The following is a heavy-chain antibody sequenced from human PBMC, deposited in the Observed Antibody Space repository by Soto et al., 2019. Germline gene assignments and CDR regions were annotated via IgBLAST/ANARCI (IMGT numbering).Heavy chain of an antibody. J-gene: IGHJ6*02. Sequence: EVQLLESGGGLVQPGGSLRLSCAASGFTFSSYAMSWVRQAPGKGLEWVSAISGSGGSTYYADSVKGRFTISSDNSKNALYLKMNSLRAEDTAVYYCANEGSIAAAGILYYYYGMDVWGQGPTVTVSS. D-gene: IGHD6-13*01. CDR2: ISGSGGST. V-gene: IGHV3-23*01. CDR3: ANEGSIAAAGILYYYYGMDV. CDR1: GFTFSSYA.